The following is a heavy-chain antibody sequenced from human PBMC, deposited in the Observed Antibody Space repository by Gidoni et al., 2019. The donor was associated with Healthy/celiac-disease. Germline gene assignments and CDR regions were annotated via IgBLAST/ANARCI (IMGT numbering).Heavy chain of an antibody. Sequence: EVQLVESGGGLVQPGGSLRLSCSASGFTFRSYAMHWVRQAPGKGLEYVSAISSNGGSTYYADSVKGRFTISRDNSKNTLYLQMSSLRAEDTAVYYCVKPDYYDSSGYHLGYYFDYWGQGTLVTVSS. CDR2: ISSNGGST. V-gene: IGHV3-64D*09. CDR3: VKPDYYDSSGYHLGYYFDY. J-gene: IGHJ4*02. D-gene: IGHD3-22*01. CDR1: GFTFRSYA.